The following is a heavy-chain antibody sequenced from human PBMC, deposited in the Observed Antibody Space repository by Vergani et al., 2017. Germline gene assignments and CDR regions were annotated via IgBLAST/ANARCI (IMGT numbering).Heavy chain of an antibody. J-gene: IGHJ6*03. CDR1: GFTFSSYG. Sequence: VRLLESGGGLVQPGRSLRLSCAASGFTFSSYGMHWVRQAPGKGLEWVAVIWYDGSNKYYADSVKGRFTISRDNSKNTLYLQMNSLRAEDTAVYYCARGIAVAGTEGYYYMDVWGKGP. V-gene: IGHV3-33*01. CDR2: IWYDGSNK. CDR3: ARGIAVAGTEGYYYMDV. D-gene: IGHD6-19*01.